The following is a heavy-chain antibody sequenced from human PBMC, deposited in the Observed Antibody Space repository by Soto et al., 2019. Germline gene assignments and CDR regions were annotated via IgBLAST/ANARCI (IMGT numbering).Heavy chain of an antibody. J-gene: IGHJ4*02. Sequence: QITLKESGPTLVKPTQTLTLTCSFSGFSFSASGVGVGWIRQPPGKALEWLALIYWDDDKRYSPSLKSRLTIAKDTSKNQVVLTMTNMDPVDTATYYCALRSDGKVALVHWGQGTLVTVSS. CDR1: GFSFSASGVG. V-gene: IGHV2-5*02. CDR2: IYWDDDK. CDR3: ALRSDGKVALVH. D-gene: IGHD2-8*02.